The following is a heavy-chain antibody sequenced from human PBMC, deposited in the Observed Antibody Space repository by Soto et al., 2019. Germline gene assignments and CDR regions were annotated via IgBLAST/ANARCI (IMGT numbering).Heavy chain of an antibody. CDR2: IYTSGST. J-gene: IGHJ4*02. CDR3: VGYCTNGVCYTGRDY. Sequence: SETLSLTCTVSGGSISSYYWSWIRQPAGKGLEWIGRIYTSGSTNYNPSLKSRVTMSVDTSKGQFSLKLSSVTAADTAVYYCVGYCTNGVCYTGRDYWGQGTLVTVSS. D-gene: IGHD2-8*01. V-gene: IGHV4-4*07. CDR1: GGSISSYY.